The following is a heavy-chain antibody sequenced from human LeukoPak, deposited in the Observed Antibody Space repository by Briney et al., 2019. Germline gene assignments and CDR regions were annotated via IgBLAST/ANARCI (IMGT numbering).Heavy chain of an antibody. CDR1: GYSFTGYY. D-gene: IGHD4-11*01. CDR3: ARAENDYSHYERLGY. CDR2: INPNSGGT. Sequence: ASVTLSCKASGYSFTGYYMHWVRQAPGQGLEWMGWINPNSGGTNSVQNFQGRVTMTRETSISTAYMELSRLRSDDTAVYYCARAENDYSHYERLGYWGKGTLVTNSS. V-gene: IGHV1-2*02. J-gene: IGHJ1*01.